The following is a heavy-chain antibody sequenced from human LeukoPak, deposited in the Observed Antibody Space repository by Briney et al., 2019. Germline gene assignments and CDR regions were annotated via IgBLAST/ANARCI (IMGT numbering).Heavy chain of an antibody. CDR1: GGSVSSGSYY. CDR3: ARTYSSGWSLTQYFDY. CDR2: IYYSGST. Sequence: SETLSLTCTVSGGSVSSGSYYWSWIRQPPGKGLEWIGYIYYSGSTNYNPSLKSRVTISVDTSKNQFSLKLSSVTAADTAVYYCARTYSSGWSLTQYFDYWGQGTLVTVSS. D-gene: IGHD6-19*01. J-gene: IGHJ4*02. V-gene: IGHV4-61*01.